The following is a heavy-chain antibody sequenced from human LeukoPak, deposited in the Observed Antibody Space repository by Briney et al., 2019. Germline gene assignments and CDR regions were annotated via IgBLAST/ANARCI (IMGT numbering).Heavy chain of an antibody. Sequence: PGGSLRLSCAASGFTFSRFSMNWVRQAPGKGLEWVSSINSYSSYTYYADSVEGRFTISRDNAKNSMYLQMNSLRAEDTAVYYCARLHGDYFDYWGQGTLVTVSS. CDR1: GFTFSRFS. CDR2: INSYSSYT. CDR3: ARLHGDYFDY. D-gene: IGHD4-17*01. J-gene: IGHJ4*02. V-gene: IGHV3-21*01.